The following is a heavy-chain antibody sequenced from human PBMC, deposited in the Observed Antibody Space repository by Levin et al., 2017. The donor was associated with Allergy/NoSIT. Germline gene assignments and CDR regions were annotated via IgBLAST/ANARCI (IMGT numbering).Heavy chain of an antibody. V-gene: IGHV3-21*01. CDR2: ISSSSSYI. Sequence: GGSLRLSCAASGFTFSSYSMNWVRQAPGKGLEWVSSISSSSSYIYYADSVKGRFTISRDNAKNSLYLQMNSLRAEDTAVYYCARGGYCSSTSCPGGWFDPWGQGTLVTVSS. CDR1: GFTFSSYS. D-gene: IGHD2-2*01. J-gene: IGHJ5*02. CDR3: ARGGYCSSTSCPGGWFDP.